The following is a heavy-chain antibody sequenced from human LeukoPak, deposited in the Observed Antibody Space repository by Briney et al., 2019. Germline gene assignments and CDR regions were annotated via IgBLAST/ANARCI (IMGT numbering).Heavy chain of an antibody. CDR1: GYTFTSYG. CDR2: ISAYNGNT. D-gene: IGHD6-6*01. J-gene: IGHJ3*02. V-gene: IGHV1-18*01. CDR3: ARSHSSSSGHDAFDI. Sequence: ASVKVSCKASGYTFTSYGISWVRQAPGQGLEWMGWISAYNGNTNYAQKLQGRVTMTTDTSTSTAYMELRSPRSDDTAVYYCARSHSSSSGHDAFDIWGQGTMVTVSS.